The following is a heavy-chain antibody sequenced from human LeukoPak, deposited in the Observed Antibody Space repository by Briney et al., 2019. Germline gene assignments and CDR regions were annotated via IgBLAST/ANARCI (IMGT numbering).Heavy chain of an antibody. CDR2: INPSGGST. J-gene: IGHJ6*03. V-gene: IGHV1-46*01. CDR3: ARGPMVRGVIFDYYYYMDV. Sequence: GASVKVSCKASGYTFTSYYMHWVRQAPGQGLEWMGIINPSGGSTSYAQKFQGRVTMTRDMSTSTVYMELSSLRSEDTAVYYCARGPMVRGVIFDYYYYMDVWGKGTTVTVSS. CDR1: GYTFTSYY. D-gene: IGHD3-10*01.